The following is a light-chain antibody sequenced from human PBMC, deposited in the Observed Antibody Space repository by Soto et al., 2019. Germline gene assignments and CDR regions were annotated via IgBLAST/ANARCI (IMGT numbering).Light chain of an antibody. J-gene: IGLJ1*01. CDR2: DVS. CDR3: SSYTSSSTYV. CDR1: SSDVGNYNY. V-gene: IGLV2-14*01. Sequence: QSVLTQPASVSGSPGQSITTSCTGTSSDVGNYNYVSWYQQHPGKAPKLMIHDVSNRPSGVSNRFSGSKSGNTASLTISGLQAEDEADYYCSSYTSSSTYVFGTGTKVTVL.